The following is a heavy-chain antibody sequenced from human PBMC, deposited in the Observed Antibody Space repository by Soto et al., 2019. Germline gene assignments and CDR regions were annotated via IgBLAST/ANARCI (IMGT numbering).Heavy chain of an antibody. CDR3: ARDRSKYYYDSRGHSWAMDV. CDR1: GFTFSDYY. V-gene: IGHV3-11*01. J-gene: IGHJ6*02. D-gene: IGHD3-22*01. Sequence: QVQLVESGGGLVKPGGSLRLSCAASGFTFSDYYMSWIRQAPGKGLEWVSYISSSGSTIYYADSVKGRFTISRDNAKNSLYLQMNSLRAEDTAVYYCARDRSKYYYDSRGHSWAMDVWGQGTTVTVSS. CDR2: ISSSGSTI.